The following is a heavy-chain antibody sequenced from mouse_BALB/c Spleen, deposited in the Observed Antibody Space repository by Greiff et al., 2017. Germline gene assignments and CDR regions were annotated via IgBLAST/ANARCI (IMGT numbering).Heavy chain of an antibody. CDR2: INPSNGRT. Sequence: QVQLQQPGAELVKPGASVKLSCKASGYTFTSYWMHWVKQRPGQGLEWIGEINPSNGRTNYNEKFKSKATLTVDKSSSTAYMQLSSLTSEDSAVYYCASLTLTGAMDYWGQGTSVTVSS. J-gene: IGHJ4*01. CDR3: ASLTLTGAMDY. V-gene: IGHV1S81*02. CDR1: GYTFTSYW. D-gene: IGHD4-1*01.